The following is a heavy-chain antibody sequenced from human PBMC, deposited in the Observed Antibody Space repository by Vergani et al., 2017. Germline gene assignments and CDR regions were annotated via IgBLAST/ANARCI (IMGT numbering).Heavy chain of an antibody. D-gene: IGHD1-26*01. CDR3: ARASGSYPYYYGMDV. Sequence: QVQMQESGPGLVKTSETLSLTCSASGAPISYWCWSWLRQPAGKGLEWIGRLCPSGSTNYKPSLKSRVTMSIDTSKNQFSLKLSSVTAADTAVYYCARASGSYPYYYGMDVWGQGTTVTVSS. V-gene: IGHV4-4*07. CDR1: GAPISYWC. J-gene: IGHJ6*02. CDR2: LCPSGST.